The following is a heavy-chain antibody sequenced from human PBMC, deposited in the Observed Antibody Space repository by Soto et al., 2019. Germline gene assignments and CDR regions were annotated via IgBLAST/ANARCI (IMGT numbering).Heavy chain of an antibody. CDR1: GYTFTGYY. CDR3: ARAPVRNYDFWSGSLGDPYGLDV. V-gene: IGHV1-2*02. D-gene: IGHD3-3*01. CDR2: INPNSGGT. Sequence: ASVKVSCKASGYTFTGYYMHWVRQAPGQGLGWMGWINPNSGGTNYAQKFQGRATMTRDTSISTAYMELSRLRSDDTAVYYCARAPVRNYDFWSGSLGDPYGLDVWGQGTTVTVSS. J-gene: IGHJ6*02.